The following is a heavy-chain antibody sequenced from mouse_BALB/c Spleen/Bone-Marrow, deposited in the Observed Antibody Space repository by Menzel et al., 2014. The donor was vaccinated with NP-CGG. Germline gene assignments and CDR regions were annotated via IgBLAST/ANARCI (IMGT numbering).Heavy chain of an antibody. V-gene: IGHV1-69*02. J-gene: IGHJ3*01. CDR2: IYPSDSYT. CDR1: GYTFTSYW. D-gene: IGHD2-3*01. Sequence: VHLQQSGAELVRPGASVKLSCKASGYTFTSYWINWVKQRPGQGLEWIGNIYPSDSYTNYNQKFKDKATLTVDKSSSTACMQLSGAASEDSAVYCCTRDGSPFAYWGQGTPVTVSA. CDR3: TRDGSPFAY.